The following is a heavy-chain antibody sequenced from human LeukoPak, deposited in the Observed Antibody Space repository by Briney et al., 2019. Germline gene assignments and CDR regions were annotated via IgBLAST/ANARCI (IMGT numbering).Heavy chain of an antibody. Sequence: PGGSLRLSCAASGFTFSSYAMHWVRQAPGKGLEWVAVISYDGSNKYYADSVKGRFTISRDNSKNTLYLQMNSLRAEDTAVYYCARDWQDGAFDYWGQGTLVTVSS. CDR2: ISYDGSNK. J-gene: IGHJ4*02. CDR1: GFTFSSYA. V-gene: IGHV3-30-3*01. CDR3: ARDWQDGAFDY. D-gene: IGHD4/OR15-4a*01.